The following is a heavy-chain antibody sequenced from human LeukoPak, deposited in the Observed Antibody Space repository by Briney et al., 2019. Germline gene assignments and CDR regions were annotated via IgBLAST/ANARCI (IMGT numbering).Heavy chain of an antibody. Sequence: GASVTVSSKASGYTFTSYGISWVRQATGQGLEWMGWISAYNGNTNYAQKLQGRVTMTTDTSTSTAYMELRSLRSDETAVYYCARDQRSSSWSQHYYYGMDVWGQGTTVTVSS. CDR1: GYTFTSYG. V-gene: IGHV1-18*01. CDR2: ISAYNGNT. CDR3: ARDQRSSSWSQHYYYGMDV. J-gene: IGHJ6*02. D-gene: IGHD6-13*01.